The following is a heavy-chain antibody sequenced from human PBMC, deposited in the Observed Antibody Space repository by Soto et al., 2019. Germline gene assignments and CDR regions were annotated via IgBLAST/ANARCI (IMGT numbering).Heavy chain of an antibody. CDR1: GGTFSSYA. V-gene: IGHV1-69*13. J-gene: IGHJ3*02. CDR3: ARGALTIFGVVIIHQRYAFDI. Sequence: ASVKVSCKASGGTFSSYAISWVRQAPGQGLEWMGGIIPIFGTANYAQKFQGRVTITADESTSTAYMELSSLRSEDTAVYYCARGALTIFGVVIIHQRYAFDIWGQGTMVTVSS. D-gene: IGHD3-3*01. CDR2: IIPIFGTA.